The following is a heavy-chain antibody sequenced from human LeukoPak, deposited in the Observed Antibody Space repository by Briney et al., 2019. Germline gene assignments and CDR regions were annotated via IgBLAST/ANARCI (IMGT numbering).Heavy chain of an antibody. V-gene: IGHV1-2*02. J-gene: IGHJ4*02. CDR1: GYAFTDYH. CDR2: VAPNSGDT. D-gene: IGHD3-22*01. CDR3: ARVKTMIIVVSLFDY. Sequence: GASVKVSCKASGYAFTDYHMHWVRQAPGQGLEWMGFVAPNSGDTGSLQKFQGRVTMTWDTSISTAYMKLSRLRSDDAAVYYCARVKTMIIVVSLFDYWGQGTLVTVSS.